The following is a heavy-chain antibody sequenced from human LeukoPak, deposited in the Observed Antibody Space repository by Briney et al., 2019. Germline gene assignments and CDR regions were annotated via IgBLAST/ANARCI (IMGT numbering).Heavy chain of an antibody. Sequence: GGSLRLSCAASGFTFSSYAMSWVRQAPGKGLEWVSAISDSGGSTYYADSVKGRFTISRDNSKNTLYLQMNSLRAEDTAVYYCAKVGATRYYYYYMDVWGKGTTVTVSS. D-gene: IGHD1-26*01. J-gene: IGHJ6*03. CDR1: GFTFSSYA. CDR2: ISDSGGST. CDR3: AKVGATRYYYYYMDV. V-gene: IGHV3-23*01.